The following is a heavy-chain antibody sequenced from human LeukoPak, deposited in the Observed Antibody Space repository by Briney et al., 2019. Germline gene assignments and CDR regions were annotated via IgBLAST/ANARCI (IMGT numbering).Heavy chain of an antibody. CDR1: NYSISSGYY. J-gene: IGHJ6*03. V-gene: IGHV4-38-2*02. CDR3: ARTTEGGYTYGYFYYYYMDV. CDR2: VYYSGTT. Sequence: PSETLSLTCTVSNYSISSGYYWGWVRQSPGKGLEWIGSVYYSGTTYDNPPLKSRVTISVDTSKNQFFLKLSSVTAADTAVYYCARTTEGGYTYGYFYYYYMDVWGKGTTVTISS. D-gene: IGHD5-18*01.